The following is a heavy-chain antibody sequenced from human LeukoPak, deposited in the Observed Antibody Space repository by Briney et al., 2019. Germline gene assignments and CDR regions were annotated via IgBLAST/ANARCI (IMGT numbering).Heavy chain of an antibody. CDR1: GGSISSGSYY. D-gene: IGHD6-13*01. CDR3: ARWGEIAAAGTEFDY. J-gene: IGHJ4*02. V-gene: IGHV4-61*02. Sequence: SETLSLTSTVSGGSISSGSYYWSWIRQPAGKGLEWIGRIYTSGSTNYNPSLKSRVTISVDTSKNQFSLKLSSVTAADTAVYYCARWGEIAAAGTEFDYWGQGTLVTVSS. CDR2: IYTSGST.